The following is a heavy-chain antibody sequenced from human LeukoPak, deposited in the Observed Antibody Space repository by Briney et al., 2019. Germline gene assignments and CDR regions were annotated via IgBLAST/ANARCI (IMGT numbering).Heavy chain of an antibody. CDR1: TFSFCGIY. CDR2: INHSEST. D-gene: IGHD6-25*01. Sequence: SETLSLTSAGYTFSFCGIYWSRLRQPPGKGLEWIGEINHSESTNYNPSLKSRVTISVDTSKNQFSLKLSSVTAADTAVYYCACESRSGAYALFDYWGQGTLVTVSS. V-gene: IGHV4-34*01. CDR3: ACESRSGAYALFDY. J-gene: IGHJ4*02.